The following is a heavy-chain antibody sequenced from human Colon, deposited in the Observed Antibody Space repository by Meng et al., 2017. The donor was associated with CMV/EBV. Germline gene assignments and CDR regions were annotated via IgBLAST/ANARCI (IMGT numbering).Heavy chain of an antibody. D-gene: IGHD3-16*01. J-gene: IGHJ6*02. V-gene: IGHV4-61*01. Sequence: SETLSLTCTVSGGSVSSGSYYWSWIRQSPGWGLEWIGHIYYTGSTNYNPSLKSRVTISVDTSKNQFSLKLSSVTTADTAMYYCARVGGRYNTLGGMDVWGQGTTVTVSS. CDR3: ARVGGRYNTLGGMDV. CDR2: IYYTGST. CDR1: GGSVSSGSYY.